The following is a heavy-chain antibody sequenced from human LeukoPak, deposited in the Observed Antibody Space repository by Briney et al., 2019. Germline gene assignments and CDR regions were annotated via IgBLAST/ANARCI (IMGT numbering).Heavy chain of an antibody. Sequence: PSETLSLTCTVSGGSISSGNYYWSWIRQPAGKGLEWIVRIYTRGGTKYTHSLKSRVTMSVDTSKNQFSLKLSSVTAADTAVYYCARVTCGGDCRAHYYYYYMDVWGKGTTVTISS. V-gene: IGHV4-61*02. D-gene: IGHD2-21*02. J-gene: IGHJ6*03. CDR3: ARVTCGGDCRAHYYYYYMDV. CDR2: IYTRGGT. CDR1: GGSISSGNYY.